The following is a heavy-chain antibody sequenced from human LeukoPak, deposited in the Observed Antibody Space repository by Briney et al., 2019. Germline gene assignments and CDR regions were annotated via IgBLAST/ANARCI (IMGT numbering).Heavy chain of an antibody. J-gene: IGHJ4*02. D-gene: IGHD6-13*01. V-gene: IGHV3-53*01. CDR3: ARSDGIVAAGPFDY. Sequence: GGSLRLSCAVSGFTVSSNYMSWVRQAPGKGLEWVSVIYGGGSTYYADSAKGRFTISRDNSKNTLYLQMNSLRAEDTAVYYCARSDGIVAAGPFDYWGQGTLATVSS. CDR1: GFTVSSNY. CDR2: IYGGGST.